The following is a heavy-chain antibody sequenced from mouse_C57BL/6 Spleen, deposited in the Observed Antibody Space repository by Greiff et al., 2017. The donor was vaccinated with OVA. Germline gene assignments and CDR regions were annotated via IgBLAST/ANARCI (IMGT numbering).Heavy chain of an antibody. J-gene: IGHJ1*03. D-gene: IGHD1-1*01. CDR1: EYEFPSHD. V-gene: IGHV5-2*03. Sequence: DVKLVESGGGLVQPGESLKLSCESNEYEFPSHDMSWVRKTPEKRLELVAAINSDGGSTYYPDTMERRFIISRDNTTKTLYLQMSSLRSEDTALYYCARRGYGSSFWYFDVWGTGTTVTVSS. CDR2: INSDGGST. CDR3: ARRGYGSSFWYFDV.